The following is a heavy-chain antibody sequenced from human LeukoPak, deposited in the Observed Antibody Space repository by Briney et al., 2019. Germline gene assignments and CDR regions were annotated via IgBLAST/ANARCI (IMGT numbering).Heavy chain of an antibody. J-gene: IGHJ4*02. Sequence: SETLSLTCTVSGGSISSGGYYWSWIRQHPGKGLEWIGYIYYSGSTYYNPSLKSRVTISVDTSKNQFSLKLSSVTAADTAVYYCARTWDDYGSGSYYSTPYYFDYWGQGTLVTVSS. CDR1: GGSISSGGYY. D-gene: IGHD3-10*01. CDR3: ARTWDDYGSGSYYSTPYYFDY. CDR2: IYYSGST. V-gene: IGHV4-31*03.